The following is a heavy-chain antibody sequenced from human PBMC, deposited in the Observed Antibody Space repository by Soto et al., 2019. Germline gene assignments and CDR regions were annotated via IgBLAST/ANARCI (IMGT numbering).Heavy chain of an antibody. CDR2: ISYDGSNK. D-gene: IGHD2-8*02. V-gene: IGHV3-30-3*01. CDR1: GFTFSSYA. CDR3: ASVLSPGIFDY. Sequence: GGSLRLSCAASGFTFSSYAMHWVRQAPGKGLEWVAVISYDGSNKYYADSVKGRFTISRDNSKNTLYLQMNSLRAEDTAVYYCASVLSPGIFDYWGQGTLVTVSS. J-gene: IGHJ4*02.